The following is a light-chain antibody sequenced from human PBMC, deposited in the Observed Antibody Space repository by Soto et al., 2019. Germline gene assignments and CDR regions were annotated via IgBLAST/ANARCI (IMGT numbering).Light chain of an antibody. CDR3: QQYNNWPRT. V-gene: IGKV3-15*01. J-gene: IGKJ1*01. CDR1: QSVSSS. CDR2: GAS. Sequence: EIVMTQSPATLSVSPGERATLSCRASQSVSSSLAWYQQKPGQAPRLLIYGASTRATGILARFSGSGSGTEFTLTISSLQSEDFAVSYCQQYNNWPRTFGQGTKVEIK.